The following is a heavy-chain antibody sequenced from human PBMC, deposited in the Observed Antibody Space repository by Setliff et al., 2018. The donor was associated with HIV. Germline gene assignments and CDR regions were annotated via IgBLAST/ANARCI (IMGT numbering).Heavy chain of an antibody. CDR1: GGSISSSSYF. Sequence: SETLSLTCNVSGGSISSSSYFWGWIRQPPGKGLKWIGSFHSSGSTSYNPSLRSRVTISVDTSKNQFSLKLSSVTAADTAVYYCARDPGVAAAGDYWGQGTLVTVSS. J-gene: IGHJ4*02. CDR2: FHSSGST. CDR3: ARDPGVAAAGDY. V-gene: IGHV4-39*07. D-gene: IGHD6-13*01.